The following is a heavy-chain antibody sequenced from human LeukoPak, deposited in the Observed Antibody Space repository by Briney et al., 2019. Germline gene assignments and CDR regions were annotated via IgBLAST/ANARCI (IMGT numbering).Heavy chain of an antibody. V-gene: IGHV3-66*01. Sequence: GGSLRLSCAASGFTVSSNYMSWVRQAPGKGLEWVSVIYSGGSTYYADSVKGRFTISRDNSKNTLYLQMNSLRAEDTAVYYCARGGQQGTYNWFDPWGQGTLVTVSS. CDR1: GFTVSSNY. CDR2: IYSGGST. D-gene: IGHD6-13*01. J-gene: IGHJ5*02. CDR3: ARGGQQGTYNWFDP.